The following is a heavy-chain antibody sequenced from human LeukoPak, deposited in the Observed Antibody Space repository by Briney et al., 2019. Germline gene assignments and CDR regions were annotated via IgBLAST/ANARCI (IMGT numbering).Heavy chain of an antibody. CDR2: ISGSGGST. J-gene: IGHJ4*02. Sequence: GRSLRLSCTASGFTFDDYAMHWVRQAPGKGLEWVSAISGSGGSTYYADSVKGRFTISRDNSKNTLYLQMNSLRAEDTAVYYCAKAGLITIFGVVISNPNFDYWGQGTLVTVSS. CDR3: AKAGLITIFGVVISNPNFDY. V-gene: IGHV3-23*01. CDR1: GFTFDDYA. D-gene: IGHD3-3*01.